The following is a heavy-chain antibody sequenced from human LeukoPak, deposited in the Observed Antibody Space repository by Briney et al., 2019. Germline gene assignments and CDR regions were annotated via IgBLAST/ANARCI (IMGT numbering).Heavy chain of an antibody. CDR3: ARGDRESGIDY. D-gene: IGHD3-22*01. Sequence: SETLSLTCTVSGGSISTYYWNWIRQPPGKGLEWIAYIFYTGSTNYNPSLKSRVTISVATSRNQFSLNLISVTAADTAVYYCARGDRESGIDYWGQGTLVTVSS. CDR2: IFYTGST. V-gene: IGHV4-59*01. J-gene: IGHJ4*02. CDR1: GGSISTYY.